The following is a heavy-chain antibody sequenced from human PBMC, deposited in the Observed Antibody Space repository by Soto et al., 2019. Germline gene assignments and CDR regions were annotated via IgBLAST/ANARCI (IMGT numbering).Heavy chain of an antibody. CDR3: VRLMSTDTTGYFGY. Sequence: QITLKHSGPTLVKPTQTLTLTCTVSGFSLTTPGLGVGWIRQPPGKALEWLTLVYWHDDKRYSSSLRDRLTIARDTSNNQVVLSMTNMDPEDSATYYCVRLMSTDTTGYFGYWGQGILVTVSS. CDR2: VYWHDDK. D-gene: IGHD1-1*01. V-gene: IGHV2-5*01. J-gene: IGHJ4*02. CDR1: GFSLTTPGLG.